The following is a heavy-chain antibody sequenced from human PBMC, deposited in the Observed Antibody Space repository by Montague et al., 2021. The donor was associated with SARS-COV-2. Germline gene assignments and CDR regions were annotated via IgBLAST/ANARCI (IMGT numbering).Heavy chain of an antibody. CDR1: GFSLSTSGVG. Sequence: PALVKPTQTLTLTCTFSGFSLSTSGVGVGWIRQPPGKALEWLALIYWVDDKRYSPSLKSRLTITKDTSKNQVVLTMTNMDPVDTATYYCARRITIYAFDIWDQGTMVTVSS. J-gene: IGHJ3*02. V-gene: IGHV2-5*02. CDR2: IYWVDDK. CDR3: ARRITIYAFDI. D-gene: IGHD3-3*01.